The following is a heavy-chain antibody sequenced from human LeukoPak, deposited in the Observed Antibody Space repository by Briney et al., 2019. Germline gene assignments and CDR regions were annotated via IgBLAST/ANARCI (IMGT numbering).Heavy chain of an antibody. CDR3: ARDRYYGSTFDP. V-gene: IGHV4-31*03. J-gene: IGHJ5*02. CDR2: IYYSGST. D-gene: IGHD3-10*01. Sequence: SETLSLTCTVSGGSISSSSHYWSWIRQHPGKGLEWIGYIYYSGSTYYNPSLKSRVTISVDTSKNQFSLKLSSVTAAGTAVYYCARDRYYGSTFDPWGQGTLVTVSS. CDR1: GGSISSSSHY.